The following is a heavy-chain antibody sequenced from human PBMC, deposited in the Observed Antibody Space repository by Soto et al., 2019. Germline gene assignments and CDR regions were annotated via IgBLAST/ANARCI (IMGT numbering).Heavy chain of an antibody. V-gene: IGHV3-33*01. CDR1: GFTFTSHG. Sequence: QVQLVESGGGVVQPGRSLRLSCAASGFTFTSHGMHWVRQAPGKGLEWVAVLWYDGTKKYHADSVKGRFTISRDNSKNTLYLQMNSLRAEDTAIYYCARDSGSRWYGPIDYWGQGTLVTVSS. CDR2: LWYDGTKK. CDR3: ARDSGSRWYGPIDY. D-gene: IGHD6-13*01. J-gene: IGHJ4*02.